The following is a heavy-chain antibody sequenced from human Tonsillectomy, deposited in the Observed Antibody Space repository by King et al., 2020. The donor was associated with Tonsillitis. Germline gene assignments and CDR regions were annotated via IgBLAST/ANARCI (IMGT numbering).Heavy chain of an antibody. Sequence: VQLVESGGVVVQPGGSLRLSCAASGFTFDDYTMHWVRQAPGKGLEWVSLINWDGGSTYYSDSVKGRFTISRDNSKNSLYLQMNSLRTDDTALYYCAKANLGDCNGTNCPTPTDRLSDYYYGMDVWGQGTTVTVSS. J-gene: IGHJ6*02. CDR2: INWDGGST. CDR1: GFTFDDYT. D-gene: IGHD2-2*01. V-gene: IGHV3-43*01. CDR3: AKANLGDCNGTNCPTPTDRLSDYYYGMDV.